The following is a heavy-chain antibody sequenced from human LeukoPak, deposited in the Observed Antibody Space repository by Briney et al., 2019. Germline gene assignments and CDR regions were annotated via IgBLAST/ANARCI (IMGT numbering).Heavy chain of an antibody. D-gene: IGHD5-18*01. CDR3: ARGGYSYAPALYYYYYYMDV. J-gene: IGHJ6*03. V-gene: IGHV1-2*02. CDR2: INPNGGGT. Sequence: ASVKVSCKASGYTFTGYYIHWVRQAPGQGLEWMGWINPNGGGTNYAQKFQGRVTMTRDTSISTAYMELSRLRSDDTAVYYCARGGYSYAPALYYYYYYMDVWGKGTTVTVSS. CDR1: GYTFTGYY.